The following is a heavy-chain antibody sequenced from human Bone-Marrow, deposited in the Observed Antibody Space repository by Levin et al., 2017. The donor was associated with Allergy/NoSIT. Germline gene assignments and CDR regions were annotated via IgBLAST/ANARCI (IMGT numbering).Heavy chain of an antibody. V-gene: IGHV3-30*04. J-gene: IGHJ4*02. CDR2: ISYDGSNK. CDR3: ARGTAMVLLDY. Sequence: GGSLRLSCAASGFTFSSYAMHWVRQAPGKGLEWVAVISYDGSNKYYADSVKGRFTISRDNSKNTLYLQMNSLRAEDTAVYYCARGTAMVLLDYWGQGTLVTVSS. CDR1: GFTFSSYA. D-gene: IGHD5-18*01.